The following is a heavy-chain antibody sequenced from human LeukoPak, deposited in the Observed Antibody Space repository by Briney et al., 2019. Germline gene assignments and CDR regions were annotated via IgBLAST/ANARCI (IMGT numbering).Heavy chain of an antibody. CDR1: VGSIGTFY. J-gene: IGHJ3*02. V-gene: IGHV4-59*12. CDR2: IHNSGRT. CDR3: ARVLSWELLGVLAFDI. Sequence: SETLSLTCTVPVGSIGTFYWTWIRQPPGKGLEWIGYIHNSGRTNYNASLNSRVTISVDTSKNQFSLKLSSVTAADTAVYYCARVLSWELLGVLAFDIWGQGTMVTVSS. D-gene: IGHD1-26*01.